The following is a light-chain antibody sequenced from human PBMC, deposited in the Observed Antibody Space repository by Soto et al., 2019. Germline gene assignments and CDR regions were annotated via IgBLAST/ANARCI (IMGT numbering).Light chain of an antibody. CDR2: GAS. J-gene: IGKJ4*01. CDR3: QQYNSLPLT. Sequence: EMVMTHSPATLSVSPGERATLCCRASQSVSSNLAWYQQKPGQAPRLLIYGASTRATGIPDRFSGSGSGTDFTLTISRLEPEDFAVYYCQQYNSLPLTFGGGTKVDIK. CDR1: QSVSSN. V-gene: IGKV3D-15*01.